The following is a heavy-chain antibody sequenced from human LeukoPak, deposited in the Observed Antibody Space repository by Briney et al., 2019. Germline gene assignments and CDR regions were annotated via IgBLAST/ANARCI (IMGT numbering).Heavy chain of an antibody. D-gene: IGHD3-16*02. CDR3: ARLLGPLDYVWGSSRSD. CDR1: GGSFSGYY. CDR2: INHSGST. J-gene: IGHJ4*02. V-gene: IGHV4-34*01. Sequence: SETLSLTCAVYGGSFSGYYWSWIRQPPGKGLEWIGEINHSGSTNYNPSHKSRVTISVDTSKNQFSLKLSSVTAADTAVYYCARLLGPLDYVWGSSRSDWGQGTLVTVSS.